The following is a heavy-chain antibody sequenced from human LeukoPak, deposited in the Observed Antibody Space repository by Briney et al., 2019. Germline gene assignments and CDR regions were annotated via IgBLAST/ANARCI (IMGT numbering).Heavy chain of an antibody. Sequence: SQTLSLTCAISGDSVSSKSVSWNWIRPPPSGGLEWLGMTYYRSKWYYEYAVSVRSRITINPDTSKNQFSLHLNSVTPEDTAVYYCARAVYPVYDYWGQGTLVTVSS. V-gene: IGHV6-1*01. D-gene: IGHD5/OR15-5a*01. CDR1: GDSVSSKSVS. CDR3: ARAVYPVYDY. CDR2: TYYRSKWYY. J-gene: IGHJ4*02.